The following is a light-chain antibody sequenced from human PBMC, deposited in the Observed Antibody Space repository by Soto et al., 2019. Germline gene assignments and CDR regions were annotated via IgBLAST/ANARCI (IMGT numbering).Light chain of an antibody. CDR3: QKHNVAPLT. J-gene: IGKJ4*01. V-gene: IGKV1-27*01. CDR2: DAS. Sequence: DIQMTQSPSSLSASVGDRVTITCRASQGISNFLAWYQQKPGKVPKLLIYDASVLQSGVPSRFSGRGSGTDFTLTISGLQPEDVATYYCQKHNVAPLTFGGGTKVQIK. CDR1: QGISNF.